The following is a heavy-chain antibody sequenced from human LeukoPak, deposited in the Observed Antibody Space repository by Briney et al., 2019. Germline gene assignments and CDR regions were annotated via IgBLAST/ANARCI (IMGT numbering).Heavy chain of an antibody. CDR3: ARPHWGFDS. D-gene: IGHD7-27*01. Sequence: GGSLRLSCAASGFTFSSYWMSWVRQAPGKGLEWVASIRQDGSEKHYVDSVKGRFTISRDNAKNSMSLEMNSLRAEDTALYYCARPHWGFDSWGQGTLVTVSS. V-gene: IGHV3-7*01. CDR1: GFTFSSYW. J-gene: IGHJ4*02. CDR2: IRQDGSEK.